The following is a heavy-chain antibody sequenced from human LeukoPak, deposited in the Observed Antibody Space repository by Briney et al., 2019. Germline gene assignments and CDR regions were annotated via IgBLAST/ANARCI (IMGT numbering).Heavy chain of an antibody. V-gene: IGHV3-15*01. J-gene: IGHJ5*02. Sequence: GGSLRLSCAASGFTFSNVWMSWVRQAPGRGLEWVGRIKSKIYGGTTEYATPVKGRFTISRDDSKNTLYLQMNSLRAEDTAVYYCARGLSGDSSGYGNWFDPWGQGTLVTVSS. D-gene: IGHD3-22*01. CDR2: IKSKIYGGTT. CDR1: GFTFSNVW. CDR3: ARGLSGDSSGYGNWFDP.